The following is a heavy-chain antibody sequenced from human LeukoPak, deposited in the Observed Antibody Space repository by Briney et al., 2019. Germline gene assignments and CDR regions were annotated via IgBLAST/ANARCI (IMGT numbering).Heavy chain of an antibody. CDR2: IHYSGSAYSGSA. V-gene: IGHV4-30-4*01. CDR3: AGTPDWFGP. Sequence: PSRTLSPTCAVSGASITRTDYSWSWIRQPPGKGLEWIGYIHYSGSAYSGSAYYNPSLKSRVTISEDTSKNQFSLKLTSVAAADTAVYYCAGTPDWFGPWGQGTLVTVSS. J-gene: IGHJ5*02. CDR1: GASITRTDYS.